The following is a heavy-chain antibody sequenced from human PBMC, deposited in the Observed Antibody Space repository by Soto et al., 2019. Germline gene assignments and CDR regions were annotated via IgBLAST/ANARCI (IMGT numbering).Heavy chain of an antibody. CDR3: ASEYSSSDY. CDR1: GFTFSSYG. V-gene: IGHV3-30*03. D-gene: IGHD6-6*01. CDR2: ISYDGSNK. J-gene: IGHJ4*02. Sequence: PGGSLRLSCAASGFTFSSYGMHWVRQAPGKGLEWVAVISYDGSNKYYADSVKGRFTISRDNSKNTLYLQMNSLRAEDTAVYYCASEYSSSDYWGQGTLVTVSS.